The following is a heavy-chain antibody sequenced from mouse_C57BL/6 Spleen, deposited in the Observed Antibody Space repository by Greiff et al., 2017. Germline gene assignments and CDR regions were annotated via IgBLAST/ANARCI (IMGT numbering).Heavy chain of an antibody. J-gene: IGHJ3*01. CDR2: IDPSDSET. CDR1: GYTFTSYW. V-gene: IGHV1-52*01. CDR3: ALYYDYDGFAY. Sequence: QVQLQQPGAELVRPGSSVKLSCKASGYTFTSYWMHWVKQRPIQGLEWIGNIDPSDSETHYNHKFKDKTTLTVDKSSSTAYMQLSSLTSEDSAVYYCALYYDYDGFAYWGQGTLVTVSA. D-gene: IGHD2-4*01.